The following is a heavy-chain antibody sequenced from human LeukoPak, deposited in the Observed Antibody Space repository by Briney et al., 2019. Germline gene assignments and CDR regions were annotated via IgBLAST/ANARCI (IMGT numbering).Heavy chain of an antibody. J-gene: IGHJ4*02. CDR2: ITWDGVRT. CDR1: GFTFDDYA. CDR3: AKSDRAVAGIDS. V-gene: IGHV3-43D*03. Sequence: GGSLRLSCAASGFTFDDYAMHWVRQAPGKGLEWVSLITWDGVRTYYADSVQGRFTISRDNSKNSLHLQMSSLRVEDTAFYYCAKSDRAVAGIDSWGQGTLVTVSS. D-gene: IGHD2-15*01.